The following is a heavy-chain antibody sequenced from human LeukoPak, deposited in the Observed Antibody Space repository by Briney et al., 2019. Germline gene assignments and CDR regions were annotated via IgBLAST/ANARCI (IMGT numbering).Heavy chain of an antibody. CDR2: ISLSGLT. CDR3: SRENGAFSPFGF. CDR1: SGSISTTNW. Sequence: SETLSLTCGVSSGSISTTNWWSWVRQPPGQGLEWIGEISLSGLTNYSPSLNSRVTMSLDKTKNQLSLNLRSVTAADTAVYYCSRENGAFSPFGFWGQGTLVTVPS. V-gene: IGHV4-4*02. D-gene: IGHD2-8*01. J-gene: IGHJ4*02.